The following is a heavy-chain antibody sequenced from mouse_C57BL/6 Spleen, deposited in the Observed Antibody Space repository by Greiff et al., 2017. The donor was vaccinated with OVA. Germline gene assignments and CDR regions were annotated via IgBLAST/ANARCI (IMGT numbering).Heavy chain of an antibody. CDR2: IDPSDSYT. CDR3: AGYYGSSPVAY. CDR1: GYTFTSYW. Sequence: QVQLKQPGAELVKPGASVKLSCKASGYTFTSYWMQWVKQRPGQGLEWIGEIDPSDSYTNYNQKFKGKATLTVDTSSSTAYMQLSSLTSEDSAVYYCAGYYGSSPVAYWGQGTLVTVSA. D-gene: IGHD1-1*01. J-gene: IGHJ3*01. V-gene: IGHV1-50*01.